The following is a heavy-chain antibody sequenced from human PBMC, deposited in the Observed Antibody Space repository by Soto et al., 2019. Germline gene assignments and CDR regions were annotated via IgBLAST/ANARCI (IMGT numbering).Heavy chain of an antibody. J-gene: IGHJ6*04. V-gene: IGHV3-21*01. D-gene: IGHD2-15*01. CDR1: GFTFSSYA. CDR3: ARSSGGSYL. Sequence: GGSLRLSCAASGFTFSSYAMSWVRQAPGKGLEWVSAIRSSSSNIYYADSVKGRFTISRDNAKNSLYLQMNSLRAEDTAVYYCARSSGGSYLWGKGTTVTVSS. CDR2: IRSSSSNI.